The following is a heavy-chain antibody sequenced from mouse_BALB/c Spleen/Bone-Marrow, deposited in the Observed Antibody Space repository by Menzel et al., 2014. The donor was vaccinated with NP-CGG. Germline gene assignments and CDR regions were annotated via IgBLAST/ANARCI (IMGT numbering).Heavy chain of an antibody. V-gene: IGHV1-80*01. Sequence: VQLQQSGAELVRPGSSVKISCESSGYVFSTYWINWVKQRPGQGLEWIGQIYPGDGDTDYNGKFKDKATLTADKSSNTAYMQLSSLTSEDSAVYFCARGGISVDYWGQGTPLPVSS. CDR2: IYPGDGDT. J-gene: IGHJ2*01. CDR1: GYVFSTYW. CDR3: ARGGISVDY.